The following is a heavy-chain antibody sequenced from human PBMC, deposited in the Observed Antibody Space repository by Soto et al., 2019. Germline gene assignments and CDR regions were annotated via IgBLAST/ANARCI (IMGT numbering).Heavy chain of an antibody. D-gene: IGHD3-22*01. CDR1: GGTFSSYA. CDR2: SIPIFGTA. V-gene: IGHV1-69*13. Sequence: GASVKVSCKASGGTFSSYAISWVRQAPGQGLEWMGGSIPIFGTANYAQKFQGRVTITADESTSTAYMELSSLRSEDTAVYCCAGGMNYYDSSGYYYLYGMDVGGQVTTVTVSS. CDR3: AGGMNYYDSSGYYYLYGMDV. J-gene: IGHJ6*02.